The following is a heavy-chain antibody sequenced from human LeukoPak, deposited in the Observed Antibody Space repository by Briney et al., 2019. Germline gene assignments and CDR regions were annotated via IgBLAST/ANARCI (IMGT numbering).Heavy chain of an antibody. CDR2: IYSGGST. D-gene: IGHD3-10*01. V-gene: IGHV3-66*01. J-gene: IGHJ4*02. CDR1: GFTVSSNY. CDR3: AGAEAGTYFDY. Sequence: GSLRLSCAASGFTVSSNYMSWVRQAPGKGLEWVSVIYSGGSTYYADSVKGRFTISRDNSKNTLYVQMNSLRAEDTAVYYCAGAEAGTYFDYWGQGTLVTVSS.